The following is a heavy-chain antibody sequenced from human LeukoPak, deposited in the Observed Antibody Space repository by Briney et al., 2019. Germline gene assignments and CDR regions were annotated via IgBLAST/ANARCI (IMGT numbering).Heavy chain of an antibody. Sequence: GGSVKVSCKASGYTFTSYGISWVRQAPGQGLEWMGWISAYNGNTNYAQKLQGRVTMTTDTSTSTAYRELRSLRSDDTAVYYCAREGALPGYSDYWGQGTLVTVSS. CDR3: AREGALPGYSDY. D-gene: IGHD4/OR15-4a*01. CDR2: ISAYNGNT. J-gene: IGHJ4*02. V-gene: IGHV1-18*01. CDR1: GYTFTSYG.